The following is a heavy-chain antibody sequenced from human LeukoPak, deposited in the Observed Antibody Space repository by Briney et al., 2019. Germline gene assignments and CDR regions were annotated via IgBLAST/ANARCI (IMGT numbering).Heavy chain of an antibody. V-gene: IGHV3-30*18. CDR2: ISYDGSNK. CDR1: GFTFSSYG. D-gene: IGHD3-22*01. Sequence: GRSLRLSCAASGFTFSSYGMHWVRQAPGKGLEWVAVISYDGSNKYYADSVKGRFTISRDNSKNTLYLQMNSLRAEDTAVYYCANSPHYDSSGYLMADWGQGTLVTVSS. CDR3: ANSPHYDSSGYLMAD. J-gene: IGHJ4*02.